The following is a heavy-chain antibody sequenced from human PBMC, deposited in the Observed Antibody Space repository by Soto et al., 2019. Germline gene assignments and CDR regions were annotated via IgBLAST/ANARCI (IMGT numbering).Heavy chain of an antibody. D-gene: IGHD1-7*01. J-gene: IGHJ6*02. CDR2: INPNSGGT. CDR3: AREILVGITGTTWGRDSMDV. CDR1: GYTFTGYY. V-gene: IGHV1-2*04. Sequence: GASVKVSCKASGYTFTGYYMHWVRQAPGQGLEWMGWINPNSGGTNYAQKFQGWVTMTRDTSISTAYMELSRLRSDDTAVYYCAREILVGITGTTWGRDSMDVWGQGTTGTVSS.